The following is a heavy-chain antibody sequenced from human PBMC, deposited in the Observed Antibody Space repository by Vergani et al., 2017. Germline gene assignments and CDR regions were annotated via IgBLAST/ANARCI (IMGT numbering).Heavy chain of an antibody. J-gene: IGHJ5*02. CDR2: IIPIFGTA. CDR1: GGTFSSYA. V-gene: IGHV1-69*01. CDR3: ARGRGDELREKGGEENWFDP. D-gene: IGHD3-16*01. Sequence: QVQLVQSGAEVKKPGSSVKVSCKASGGTFSSYAISWVRQAPGQGLEWMGGIIPIFGTANYAQKFQGRVTITADESTSTAYMELSSLRSEDTAVYYCARGRGDELREKGGEENWFDPWGQGTLVTVSS.